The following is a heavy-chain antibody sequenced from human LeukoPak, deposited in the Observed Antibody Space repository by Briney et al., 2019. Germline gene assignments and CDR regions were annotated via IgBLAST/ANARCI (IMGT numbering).Heavy chain of an antibody. Sequence: GGSLRLSCAASGFTFSSYAMHWVRQAPGKGLEWVAVISYDGSNKYYADSVKGRFTISRDNSKNTLYLQMNSLRAEDTAVYYCARVLGDWGQGTLVTVSS. CDR3: ARVLGD. J-gene: IGHJ4*02. D-gene: IGHD4/OR15-4a*01. CDR1: GFTFSSYA. CDR2: ISYDGSNK. V-gene: IGHV3-30*14.